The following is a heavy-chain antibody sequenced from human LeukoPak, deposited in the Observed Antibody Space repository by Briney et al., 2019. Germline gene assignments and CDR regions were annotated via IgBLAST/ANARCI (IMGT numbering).Heavy chain of an antibody. CDR1: GGSISNYY. CDR3: ARVNREMATITP. J-gene: IGHJ4*02. D-gene: IGHD5-24*01. CDR2: IYTSGTT. V-gene: IGHV4-4*07. Sequence: SETLSLTCTVSGGSISNYYWSWIRQPAGKGLEWIGRIYTSGTTHYNPSLKSRVTMSVDTSKNQFSLKLSSVTAADTAVYYCARVNREMATITPWGQGTLVTVSS.